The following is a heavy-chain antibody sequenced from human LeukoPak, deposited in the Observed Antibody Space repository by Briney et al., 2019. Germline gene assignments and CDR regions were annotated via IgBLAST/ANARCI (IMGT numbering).Heavy chain of an antibody. D-gene: IGHD4-23*01. V-gene: IGHV4-61*01. CDR1: CGSLSSGSYY. Sequence: PSETLSLTCTVSCGSLSSGSYYWSWIRQPPGKGLEWIGYIYYSGSTNYNPSLKSRVTISVDTSKNQFSLKLSSVTAADTPVCYCARGATTAVWSDPWGQGTLVTVSS. CDR2: IYYSGST. CDR3: ARGATTAVWSDP. J-gene: IGHJ5*02.